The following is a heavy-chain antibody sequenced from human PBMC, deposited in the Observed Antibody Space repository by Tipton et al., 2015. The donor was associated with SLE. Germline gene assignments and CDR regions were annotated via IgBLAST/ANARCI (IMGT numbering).Heavy chain of an antibody. CDR2: IYYSGST. Sequence: TLSLTCTVSGDSIRRHFWSWIRQPPGKGLEWIGYIYYSGSTYYNPSLKSRVTISLDASKNQFSLKLSSVTAADTAVYYCQYSSSPRGAYYYYMDVWGKGTTVTVSS. D-gene: IGHD6-13*01. CDR1: GDSIRRHF. CDR3: QYSSSPRGAYYYYMDV. V-gene: IGHV4-59*04. J-gene: IGHJ6*03.